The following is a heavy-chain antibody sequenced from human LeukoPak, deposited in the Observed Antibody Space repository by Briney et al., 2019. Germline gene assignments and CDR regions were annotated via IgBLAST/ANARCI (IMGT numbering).Heavy chain of an antibody. CDR3: ARGPLAAAGDC. Sequence: GGSLRLSCAASGFTFSSYRMNWVRQAPGKGLEWVSSISSSSSYIYHADSVRGRFTISRDNAKNSLYLQMNSLRAEDTAVYYCARGPLAAAGDCWGQGTLVTVSS. CDR2: ISSSSSYI. J-gene: IGHJ4*02. V-gene: IGHV3-21*01. D-gene: IGHD6-13*01. CDR1: GFTFSSYR.